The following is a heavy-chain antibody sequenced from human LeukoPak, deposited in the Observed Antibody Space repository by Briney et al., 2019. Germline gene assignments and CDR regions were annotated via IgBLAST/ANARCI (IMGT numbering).Heavy chain of an antibody. J-gene: IGHJ5*02. V-gene: IGHV3-21*01. D-gene: IGHD3-22*01. CDR3: ARRDCDSIKCRGSNWFDP. Sequence: GGSLRLSCAASGFTFSSYWMSWVRQAPGKGLEWVSSISTSGTYIYYADSVRGRFTISRDNAKNSLYLQMNNLRAEDTAVYYCARRDCDSIKCRGSNWFDPWGQGTLVSVSS. CDR1: GFTFSSYW. CDR2: ISTSGTYI.